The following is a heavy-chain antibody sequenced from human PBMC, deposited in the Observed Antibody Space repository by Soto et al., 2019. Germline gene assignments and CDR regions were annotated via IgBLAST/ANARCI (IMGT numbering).Heavy chain of an antibody. Sequence: QVQLVESGGGVVQPGRSLRLSCAASGFTFSSYAMHWVRQAPGKGLEWVAVISYDGSNKYYADSVKGRFTISRDNSKNTLYLQMNSLRAEDTAVYYCARDPPGSEFEAVGGFDYWDQGTLVTVSS. J-gene: IGHJ4*02. CDR1: GFTFSSYA. V-gene: IGHV3-30-3*01. CDR2: ISYDGSNK. D-gene: IGHD3-10*01. CDR3: ARDPPGSEFEAVGGFDY.